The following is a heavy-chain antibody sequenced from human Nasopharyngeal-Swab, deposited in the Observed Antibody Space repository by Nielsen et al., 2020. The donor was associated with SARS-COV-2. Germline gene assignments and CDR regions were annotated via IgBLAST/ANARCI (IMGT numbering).Heavy chain of an antibody. CDR3: ARDRSRGGNYGGVYYFDY. V-gene: IGHV3-30-3*01. D-gene: IGHD1-7*01. Sequence: GESLKISCGASGFTFSSYAMHWVRQAPGKGLEWVAVISYDGNNKYYADSVTGRFTISRDKSKNTLYLQMNSLRAEDTAVYYCARDRSRGGNYGGVYYFDYWGQVTLVTVSS. J-gene: IGHJ4*02. CDR1: GFTFSSYA. CDR2: ISYDGNNK.